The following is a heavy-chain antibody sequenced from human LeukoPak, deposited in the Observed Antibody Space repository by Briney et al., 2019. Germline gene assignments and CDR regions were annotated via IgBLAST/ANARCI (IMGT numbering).Heavy chain of an antibody. Sequence: GGSLRLSCAASGFTVSSNYMSWVRQAPGKGLEWVSVIYSGGSTYYADSVKGRFTISRDNSKNTLYLQMNSLRAEDTAVYYCARDLAPSHSSGWSENFDYWGQGTLVTVSS. CDR1: GFTVSSNY. D-gene: IGHD6-13*01. J-gene: IGHJ4*02. V-gene: IGHV3-53*05. CDR2: IYSGGST. CDR3: ARDLAPSHSSGWSENFDY.